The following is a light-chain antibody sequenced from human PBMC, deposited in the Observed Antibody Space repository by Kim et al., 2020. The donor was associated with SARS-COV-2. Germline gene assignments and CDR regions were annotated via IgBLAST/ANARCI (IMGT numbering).Light chain of an antibody. CDR2: GAS. CDR3: QHYYNWPVT. J-gene: IGKJ5*01. CDR1: QGVNND. Sequence: GSPGKRPTLTCGASQGVNNDLAWDQQKPGQAPKVLIYGASTRATDIPPRFSGSGSGTEFTLTISSLQSEDFAVYYCQHYYNWPVTFGQGTRLEIK. V-gene: IGKV3-15*01.